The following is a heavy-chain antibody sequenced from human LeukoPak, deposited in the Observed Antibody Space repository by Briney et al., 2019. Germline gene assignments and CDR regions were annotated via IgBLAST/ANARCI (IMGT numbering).Heavy chain of an antibody. CDR1: GFTFSSYG. V-gene: IGHV3-30*03. CDR3: TAGLGSTDIDF. Sequence: GRSLRLSCAASGFTFSSYGMHWVRQAPGKGLEWVAVISYDGSNKYYADSVKGRFTISRDNSKNTLYLQMNSLKTEDTAVYYCTAGLGSTDIDFWGREPWSPSPQ. D-gene: IGHD3-16*01. CDR2: ISYDGSNK. J-gene: IGHJ4*02.